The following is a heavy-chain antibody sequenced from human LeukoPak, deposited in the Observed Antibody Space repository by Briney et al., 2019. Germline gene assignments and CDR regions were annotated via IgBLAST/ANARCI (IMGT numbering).Heavy chain of an antibody. J-gene: IGHJ4*02. CDR2: IKSKTDGGTT. D-gene: IGHD3-9*01. Sequence: PGRSLRLSCTTSGFTFGDYAMSWVRQAPGKGLEWVGRIKSKTDGGTTDYAAPVKGRFTISRDDSKNTLYLQMNSLKTEDTAVYYCTTVWVLTGYYNTLYFDYWGQGTLVTVSS. CDR1: GFTFGDYA. CDR3: TTVWVLTGYYNTLYFDY. V-gene: IGHV3-15*01.